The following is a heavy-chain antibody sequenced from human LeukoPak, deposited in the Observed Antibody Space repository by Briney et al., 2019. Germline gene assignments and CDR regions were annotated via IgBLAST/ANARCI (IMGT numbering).Heavy chain of an antibody. CDR2: ISAYNGNT. CDR1: GHTFTSYG. D-gene: IGHD5-18*01. CDR3: ARDQDSYAPSGYAY. J-gene: IGHJ4*02. Sequence: ASVKVSCKASGHTFTSYGISWVRQAPGQGLEWMGWISAYNGNTNYAQKLQGRVTMTTDTSTSTAYMELRSLRSDDTTVYYCARDQDSYAPSGYAYWGQGTLVTVSS. V-gene: IGHV1-18*01.